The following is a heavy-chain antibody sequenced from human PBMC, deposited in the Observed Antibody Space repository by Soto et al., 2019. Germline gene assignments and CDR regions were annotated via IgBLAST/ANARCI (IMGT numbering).Heavy chain of an antibody. CDR1: GFTFSSYG. CDR2: IWYDGSNK. Sequence: PGGSLRLSCAASGFTFSSYGMHWVRQAPGKGLEWVAVIWYDGSNKYYADSVKGRFTISRDNSKNTLYLQMNSLRAEDTAVYYCARDRTIFGVDNYYYYGMDVWGQGTTVTVSS. D-gene: IGHD3-3*01. CDR3: ARDRTIFGVDNYYYYGMDV. J-gene: IGHJ6*02. V-gene: IGHV3-33*01.